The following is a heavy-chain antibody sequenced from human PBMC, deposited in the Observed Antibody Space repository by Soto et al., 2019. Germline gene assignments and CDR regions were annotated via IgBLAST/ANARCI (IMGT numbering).Heavy chain of an antibody. J-gene: IGHJ4*02. CDR2: ISGSGGST. Sequence: GGSLRLSCAASGFTFSSYAMSWVRQAPGKGLEWVSAISGSGGSTYYADSVKGRFTISRDNSKNTLYLQMNSLRAEDTAVYYCANTHSGEWDYYDSSGYTDYWGQGTLVTVSS. CDR3: ANTHSGEWDYYDSSGYTDY. V-gene: IGHV3-23*01. CDR1: GFTFSSYA. D-gene: IGHD3-22*01.